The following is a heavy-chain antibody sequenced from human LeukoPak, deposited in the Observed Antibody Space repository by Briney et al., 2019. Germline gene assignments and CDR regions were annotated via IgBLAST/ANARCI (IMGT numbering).Heavy chain of an antibody. J-gene: IGHJ4*02. D-gene: IGHD6-19*01. Sequence: GGSLRPSCAASGFTFSSYGMHWVRQAPGKGLEWVAVISYDGSNKYYADSVKGRFTISRDNSKNTLYLQMNSLRAEDTAVYYCAKGILPRYSSGWTSGFDYWGQGTLVTVSS. V-gene: IGHV3-30*18. CDR3: AKGILPRYSSGWTSGFDY. CDR2: ISYDGSNK. CDR1: GFTFSSYG.